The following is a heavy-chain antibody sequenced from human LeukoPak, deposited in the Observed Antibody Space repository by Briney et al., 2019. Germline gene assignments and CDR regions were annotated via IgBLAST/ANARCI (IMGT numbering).Heavy chain of an antibody. V-gene: IGHV3-33*01. Sequence: HPGRSLRLSCAASQFTFSNHGMHWVRQAPGKGLEWVAVIWYDGSNKYYADSVKGRFTISRDNSQITLYLQMNSLRAEDTAVYYCARDRGVSYFDYWGQGTQVTVSS. CDR3: ARDRGVSYFDY. J-gene: IGHJ4*02. CDR1: QFTFSNHG. CDR2: IWYDGSNK. D-gene: IGHD3-10*01.